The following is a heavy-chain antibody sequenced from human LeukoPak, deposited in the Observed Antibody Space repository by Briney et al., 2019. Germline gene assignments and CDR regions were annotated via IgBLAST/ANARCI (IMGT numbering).Heavy chain of an antibody. CDR1: GFTFRSSA. V-gene: IGHV3-23*01. CDR3: AKDEESQYYFDY. Sequence: PGGSLRLSCAPSGFTFRSSAMSRVRQAPGKGLEWVSAISGSAGSTYYADSVKGRFTISRDNSKNTLYLQMNSLRAEDTAVYYCAKDEESQYYFDYWGQGTLVTVSS. D-gene: IGHD3-10*01. CDR2: ISGSAGST. J-gene: IGHJ4*02.